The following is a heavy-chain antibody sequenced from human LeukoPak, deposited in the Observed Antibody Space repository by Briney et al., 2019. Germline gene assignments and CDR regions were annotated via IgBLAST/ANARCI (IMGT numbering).Heavy chain of an antibody. D-gene: IGHD5-12*01. V-gene: IGHV3-21*01. J-gene: IGHJ4*02. CDR1: GFTFSTFA. CDR2: ISSSSSYI. Sequence: PGGSLRLSCAASGFTFSTFAMHWVRQAPGKGLEWVSSISSSSSYIYYADSVKGRFTISRDNAKNSLYLQMNSLRAEDTAVYYCARVSGYDYYFDYWGQGTLVTVSS. CDR3: ARVSGYDYYFDY.